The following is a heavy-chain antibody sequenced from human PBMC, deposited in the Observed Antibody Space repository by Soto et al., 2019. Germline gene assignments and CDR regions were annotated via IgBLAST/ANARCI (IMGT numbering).Heavy chain of an antibody. J-gene: IGHJ6*02. V-gene: IGHV3-30-3*01. D-gene: IGHD1-26*01. CDR3: AKALGRDGSYQYGMDV. Sequence: QVQLVESGGGVVQPGRSLRLSCAASGLTFSMFAMHWVRQAPGKALEWVAVISYDGSSEYYADSVKGRFTLSRDNSKNTLYLQMSGLRAEDTAMYFCAKALGRDGSYQYGMDVWGQGTTVTVSS. CDR2: ISYDGSSE. CDR1: GLTFSMFA.